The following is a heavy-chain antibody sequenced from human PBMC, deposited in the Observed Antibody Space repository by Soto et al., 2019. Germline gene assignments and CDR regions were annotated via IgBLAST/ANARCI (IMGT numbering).Heavy chain of an antibody. J-gene: IGHJ4*02. CDR3: ASGGSSLNFDS. D-gene: IGHD6-6*01. CDR1: GFAFNTYW. V-gene: IGHV3-74*01. CDR2: IKGDGSGP. Sequence: PGESMKISCVAAGFAFNTYWMHWVRQAPGKGLVWVSRIKGDGSGPTYADSVKGRFTISRDNAKNTLYLQMNRLRAEDTAVYYCASGGSSLNFDSWGQGTLVTVSS.